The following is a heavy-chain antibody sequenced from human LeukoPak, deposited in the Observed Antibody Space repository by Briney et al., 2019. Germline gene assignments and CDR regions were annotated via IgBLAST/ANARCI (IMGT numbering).Heavy chain of an antibody. Sequence: GGSLRLSCAASGFTFSDYYMSWIRQAPGKGLEWVSYISSSGSTIYYADSVKGRFTISRGNAKNSLYLQMNSLRAEDTAVYYCARATEGTGTRRPINAFDIWGQGTMVTVSS. V-gene: IGHV3-11*04. CDR3: ARATEGTGTRRPINAFDI. J-gene: IGHJ3*02. CDR1: GFTFSDYY. CDR2: ISSSGSTI. D-gene: IGHD1-1*01.